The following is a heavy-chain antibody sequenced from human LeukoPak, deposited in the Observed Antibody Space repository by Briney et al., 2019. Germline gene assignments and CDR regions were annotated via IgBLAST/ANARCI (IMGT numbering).Heavy chain of an antibody. CDR3: AKAGGASWYFDY. J-gene: IGHJ4*02. D-gene: IGHD3-10*01. CDR1: GDSVSSNSDA. V-gene: IGHV6-1*01. CDR2: TYYRSKWYN. Sequence: SQTLSLTCAISGDSVSSNSDAWNWIRQSPSRGLEWLGRTYYRSKWYNDFAVSVKSRITINPDTSKNQFSLQLNSVTPEDTAVYSCAKAGGASWYFDYWGQGTLVTVSS.